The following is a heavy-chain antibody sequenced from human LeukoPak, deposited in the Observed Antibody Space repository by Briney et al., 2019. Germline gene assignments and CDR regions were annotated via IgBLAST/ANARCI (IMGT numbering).Heavy chain of an antibody. Sequence: SETLSLTCTVSGASISSYYWSWVRQPAGEGLEWIGRIYTSGSTNYKPSLKSRVTMSVDTSKNQFSLKLTSVTAADTAVYYCARDGVENSSWYPLDSWGPGTLVTVSS. J-gene: IGHJ4*02. CDR2: IYTSGST. D-gene: IGHD6-13*01. CDR3: ARDGVENSSWYPLDS. V-gene: IGHV4-4*07. CDR1: GASISSYY.